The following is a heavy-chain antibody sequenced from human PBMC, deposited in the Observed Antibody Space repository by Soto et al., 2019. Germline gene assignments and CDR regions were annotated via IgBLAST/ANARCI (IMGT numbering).Heavy chain of an antibody. CDR2: IYNGGST. CDR1: GGSISNVNYC. V-gene: IGHV4-30-4*01. CDR3: ARGPSRDKVDY. J-gene: IGHJ4*02. Sequence: QVQLQESGPGLVKPSQTLSLTCTVSGGSISNVNYCWSWIRQPPDKGLEWIGHIYNGGSTYNNPSIPXRXTXSXXTSKNQCSLQLSSVIAADTAVYYCARGPSRDKVDYWGQGTLVTVSS.